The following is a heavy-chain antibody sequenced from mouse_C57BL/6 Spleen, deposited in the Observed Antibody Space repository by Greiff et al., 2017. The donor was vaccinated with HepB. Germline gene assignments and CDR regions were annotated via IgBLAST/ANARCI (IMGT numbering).Heavy chain of an antibody. CDR3: ARDRAYYSNSYYYAMDY. J-gene: IGHJ4*01. V-gene: IGHV3-6*01. CDR1: GYSITSGYY. Sequence: DVQLQESGPGLVKPSQSLSLTCSVTGYSITSGYYWNWIRQFPGNKLEWMGYISYDGSNNYNPSLKNRISITRDTSKNQFFLKLNSVTTEDTATYYCARDRAYYSNSYYYAMDYWGQGTSVTVSS. CDR2: ISYDGSN. D-gene: IGHD2-5*01.